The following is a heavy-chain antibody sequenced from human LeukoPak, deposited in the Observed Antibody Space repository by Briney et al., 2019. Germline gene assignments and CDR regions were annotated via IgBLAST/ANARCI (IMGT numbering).Heavy chain of an antibody. CDR1: GGSISSSSYY. CDR2: IYYSGST. V-gene: IGHV4-39*01. J-gene: IGHJ4*02. D-gene: IGHD3-10*02. Sequence: SETLSLTCTVSGGSISSSSYYWGWIRQPPGKGLEWIGSIYYSGSTYYNPSLKSRVTISVDTSKNQFSLKLSSVTAADTGVYYCARLSSPLNYYVLNWGQGTLVTVSS. CDR3: ARLSSPLNYYVLN.